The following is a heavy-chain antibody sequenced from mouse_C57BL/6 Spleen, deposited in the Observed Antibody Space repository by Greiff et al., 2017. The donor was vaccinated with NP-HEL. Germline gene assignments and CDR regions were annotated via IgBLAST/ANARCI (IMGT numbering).Heavy chain of an antibody. CDR3: TRRIYYGNYESFDY. J-gene: IGHJ2*01. Sequence: QVQLQQSGAELVRPGASVTLSCKASGYTFTDYEMHWVKQTPVHGLEWIGAIDPETGGTAYNQKFKGKAILTADKSSSTAYMELRSLTSEDSAVYYCTRRIYYGNYESFDYWGQGTTLTVSS. CDR1: GYTFTDYE. D-gene: IGHD2-1*01. CDR2: IDPETGGT. V-gene: IGHV1-15*01.